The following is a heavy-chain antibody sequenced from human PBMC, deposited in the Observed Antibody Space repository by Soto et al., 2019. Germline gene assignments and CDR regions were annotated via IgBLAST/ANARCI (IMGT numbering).Heavy chain of an antibody. J-gene: IGHJ5*02. V-gene: IGHV4-39*01. CDR2: IYYSGST. CDR1: GGSISSSSYY. D-gene: IGHD4-17*01. CDR3: ARLGGEHDYGDYEGWFDP. Sequence: QLQLQESGPGLVKPSETLSLTCTVSGGSISSSSYYWGWIRQPPGKGLEWIGSIYYSGSTYYNPSLKSRVTISVDTSKNQFSLKLSSVTAADTAVYYCARLGGEHDYGDYEGWFDPWGQGTLVTVSS.